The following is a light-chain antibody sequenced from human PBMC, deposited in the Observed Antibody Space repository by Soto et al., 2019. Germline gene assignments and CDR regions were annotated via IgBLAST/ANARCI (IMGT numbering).Light chain of an antibody. J-gene: IGKJ4*01. Sequence: DIQLTQSPSSLSASVGDRVTITCRASRSISNSLAWYQQRPGKAPKHLIYQGSTLQREVSSRFSGSGSGTEFTLTTSSLQPDDFATYYCQQYDSYPLTFGGGTRVDIK. CDR2: QGS. V-gene: IGKV1-5*03. CDR3: QQYDSYPLT. CDR1: RSISNS.